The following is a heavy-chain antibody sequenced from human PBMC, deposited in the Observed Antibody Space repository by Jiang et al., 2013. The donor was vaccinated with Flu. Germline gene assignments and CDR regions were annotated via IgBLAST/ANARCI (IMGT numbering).Heavy chain of an antibody. V-gene: IGHV1-46*03. Sequence: GAEVKKPGASVKVSCKASGYTFTSYYMHWVRQAPGQGLEWMGIINPSGGSTSYAQKFQGRVTMTRDTSTSTVYMELSSLRSEDTAVYYCARDLEGLPSRSDSVYYDSSGYYLFYWGQGTLVTVSS. CDR1: GYTFTSYY. J-gene: IGHJ4*02. CDR2: INPSGGST. CDR3: ARDLEGLPSRSDSVYYDSSGYYLFY. D-gene: IGHD3-22*01.